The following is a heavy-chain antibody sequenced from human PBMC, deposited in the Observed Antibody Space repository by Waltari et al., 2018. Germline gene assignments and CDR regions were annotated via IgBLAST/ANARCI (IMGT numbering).Heavy chain of an antibody. D-gene: IGHD3-22*01. CDR2: IYYSGST. Sequence: QVQLQESGPGLVKPSETLSLTCTVSGGSISSYYWSWIRQPPGKGLEWIGYIYYSGSTTYNPSLKSRVTISVDTSKNQFSLKLSSVTAADTAVYYCARVGYYDSSGSPYFDLWGRGTLVTVSS. V-gene: IGHV4-59*01. J-gene: IGHJ2*01. CDR3: ARVGYYDSSGSPYFDL. CDR1: GGSISSYY.